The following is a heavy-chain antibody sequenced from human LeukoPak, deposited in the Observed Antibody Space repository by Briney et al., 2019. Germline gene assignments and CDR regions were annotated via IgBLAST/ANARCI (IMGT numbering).Heavy chain of an antibody. Sequence: GSSVKVSCEASGGTFSSYAISWVRQAPGQGLEWMGGIIPIFGTANYAQKFQGRVTITADKSTSTAYMELSSPRSEDTAVYYCASVGRGTAGLGMDVWGKGTTVTVSS. CDR3: ASVGRGTAGLGMDV. J-gene: IGHJ6*04. CDR2: IIPIFGTA. V-gene: IGHV1-69*06. CDR1: GGTFSSYA. D-gene: IGHD1-1*01.